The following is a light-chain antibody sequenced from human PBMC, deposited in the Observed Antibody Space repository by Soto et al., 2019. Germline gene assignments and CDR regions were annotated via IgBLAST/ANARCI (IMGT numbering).Light chain of an antibody. CDR3: QKYHSAST. CDR1: QGIANY. J-gene: IGKJ1*01. CDR2: AAS. Sequence: DIQMTQSPSSLSASVGDRVTITCRASQGIANYLAWYQQKPGKVPKLLINAASTLQSGVPSRFSGSGFGTDFTLTISSLQPEDVATYYCQKYHSASTFGQGTKVEIK. V-gene: IGKV1-27*01.